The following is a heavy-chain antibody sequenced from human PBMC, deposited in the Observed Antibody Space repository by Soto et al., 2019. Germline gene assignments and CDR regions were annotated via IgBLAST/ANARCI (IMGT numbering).Heavy chain of an antibody. CDR2: ISSSGSTI. J-gene: IGHJ4*02. V-gene: IGHV3-11*01. Sequence: GGSLRLSCGASGFTFSDYYMSWIRQAPGKGLEWVSYISSSGSTIYYADSVKGRFTISRDNAKNSLYLQMNSLRAEDTAVYYCARSYYYDSSGPTDYWGQGTLVTVSS. CDR3: ARSYYYDSSGPTDY. CDR1: GFTFSDYY. D-gene: IGHD3-22*01.